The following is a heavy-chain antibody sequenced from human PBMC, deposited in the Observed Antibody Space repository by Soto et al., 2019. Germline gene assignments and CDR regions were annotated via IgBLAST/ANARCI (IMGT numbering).Heavy chain of an antibody. CDR2: TYYRSKWHN. J-gene: IGHJ4*02. D-gene: IGHD6-13*01. CDR1: GDSVSSNTAA. Sequence: SQTLSLTCAIPGDSVSSNTAAWNWIRQSPSRGLEWLGRTYYRSKWHNDYAVSVKSRIIINPDTSKNHVSLQLNSVTPEDTAIYYCAKQTSDSTWYGGIDYWGQGTMVTVSS. CDR3: AKQTSDSTWYGGIDY. V-gene: IGHV6-1*01.